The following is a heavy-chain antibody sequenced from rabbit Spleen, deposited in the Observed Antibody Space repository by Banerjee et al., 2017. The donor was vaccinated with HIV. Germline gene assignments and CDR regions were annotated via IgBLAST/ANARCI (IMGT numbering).Heavy chain of an antibody. Sequence: QEQLEESGGGLVKPGGTLTLTCTASGFSFSSSYYMCWVRQAPGKGLEWIGCIRTGSGTTYYASWAKGRFTISKTSSTTVTLQLNSLTAADTATYFCARDTGTSFSTYGMDLWGQGTLVTVS. J-gene: IGHJ6*01. CDR2: IRTGSGTT. CDR3: ARDTGTSFSTYGMDL. D-gene: IGHD8-1*01. V-gene: IGHV1S45*01. CDR1: GFSFSSSYY.